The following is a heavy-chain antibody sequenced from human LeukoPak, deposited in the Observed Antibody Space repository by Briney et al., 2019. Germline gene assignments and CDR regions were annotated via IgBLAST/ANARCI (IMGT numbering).Heavy chain of an antibody. J-gene: IGHJ4*02. CDR3: ANLNGPTYYYDSSGYYQLFGY. V-gene: IGHV3-23*01. D-gene: IGHD3-22*01. CDR2: ISGSGGST. CDR1: GFTFSSYA. Sequence: PGGSLRRSCATSGFTFSSYAMSWVRQAPGKGLQWVSAISGSGGSTYYADSVKGRFTISRYNSKNTLYLQMNSLRAEDTAVYYCANLNGPTYYYDSSGYYQLFGYWGQGTLVTVSS.